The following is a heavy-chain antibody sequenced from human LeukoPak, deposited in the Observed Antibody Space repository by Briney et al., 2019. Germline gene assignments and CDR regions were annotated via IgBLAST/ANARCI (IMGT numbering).Heavy chain of an antibody. CDR2: IHRGGNT. Sequence: LSLTCTVSGGSISSGGYYWSWIRQHPGKGLEWLSVIHRGGNTYYADSVKGRFTISRDSSKNTVFLQMDSLRAEDTAVYYCARDPGYGLGVDYGDYWGQGTLVTVSS. V-gene: IGHV3-66*01. D-gene: IGHD3-10*01. J-gene: IGHJ4*02. CDR1: GGSISSGGYY. CDR3: ARDPGYGLGVDYGDY.